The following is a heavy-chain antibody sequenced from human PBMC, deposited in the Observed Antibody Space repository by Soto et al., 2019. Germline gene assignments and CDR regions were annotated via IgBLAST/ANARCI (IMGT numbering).Heavy chain of an antibody. CDR3: ARSRGGSSSLDKYYYYYYGMDV. Sequence: QVQLVQSGAELKKPGSSVKVSCKAPGGTFSSYAISWVRQAPGQGLEWMGGIIPIFGTAKYAQKFQGRITITAVESTSTGYMELSSLRSEDTAAYYCARSRGGSSSLDKYYYYYYGMDVWGEGTTVTVSS. V-gene: IGHV1-69*01. CDR2: IIPIFGTA. D-gene: IGHD2-15*01. J-gene: IGHJ6*04. CDR1: GGTFSSYA.